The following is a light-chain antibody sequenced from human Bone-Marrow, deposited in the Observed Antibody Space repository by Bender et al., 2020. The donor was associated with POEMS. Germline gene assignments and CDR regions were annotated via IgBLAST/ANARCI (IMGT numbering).Light chain of an antibody. CDR2: EVS. CDR1: GSDAVSYNL. CDR3: AVWDDSLNGWV. Sequence: QSALTQPASVSGSPGQSITISCTETGSDAVSYNLVSWYQQHPGKAPKVVIYEVSERPSGVSNRFSGSKSGNTASLTISGLQAEDEADYYCAVWDDSLNGWVFGGGTKLTVL. J-gene: IGLJ3*02. V-gene: IGLV2-23*02.